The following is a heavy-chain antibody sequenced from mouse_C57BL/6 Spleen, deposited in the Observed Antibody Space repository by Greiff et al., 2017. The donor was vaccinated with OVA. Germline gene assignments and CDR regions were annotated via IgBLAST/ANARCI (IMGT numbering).Heavy chain of an antibody. Sequence: QVQLQQSGPELVKPGASVKISCKASGYAFSSSWMNWVKQRPGKGLEWIGRIYPGDGDTNYNGKFKGKATLTAEKSSSTAYMQLSSLTSEDSAVYFCARKAYYSNYGAMDYWGQGTSVTVSS. CDR2: IYPGDGDT. CDR1: GYAFSSSW. V-gene: IGHV1-82*01. J-gene: IGHJ4*01. CDR3: ARKAYYSNYGAMDY. D-gene: IGHD2-5*01.